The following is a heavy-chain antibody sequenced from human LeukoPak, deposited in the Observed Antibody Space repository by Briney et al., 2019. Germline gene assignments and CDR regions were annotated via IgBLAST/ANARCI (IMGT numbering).Heavy chain of an antibody. Sequence: SQTLSLTCAISGDSVSSNSAAWNWIRQSSSRGLEWLGRTYYRSKWYNDYAVSVKSRININPDTSKNQFSLQLNSVTPEDTAVYYSARVSGYDPEGYYYYGMDVWGQGTTVTVSS. CDR3: ARVSGYDPEGYYYYGMDV. CDR1: GDSVSSNSAA. V-gene: IGHV6-1*01. CDR2: TYYRSKWYN. J-gene: IGHJ6*02. D-gene: IGHD5-12*01.